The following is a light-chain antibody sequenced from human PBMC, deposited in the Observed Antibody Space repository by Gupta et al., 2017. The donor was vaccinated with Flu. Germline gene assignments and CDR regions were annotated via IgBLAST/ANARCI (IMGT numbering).Light chain of an antibody. J-gene: IGKJ2*01. CDR3: QQVNSYPYT. CDR1: QGFSSY. CDR2: AAS. Sequence: PSFLSASVGDRVTITCRASQGFSSYLGWYQQKPGKAPKLLIYAASNLQSGVPSRFSGSGSGRQFTLTIRSLQPEDFATYFCQQVNSYPYTFGQGTKLEI. V-gene: IGKV1-9*01.